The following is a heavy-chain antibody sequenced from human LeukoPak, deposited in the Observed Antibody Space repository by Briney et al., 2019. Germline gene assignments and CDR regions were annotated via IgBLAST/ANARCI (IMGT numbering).Heavy chain of an antibody. J-gene: IGHJ4*02. V-gene: IGHV4-34*01. CDR1: GGSFSGYY. CDR2: ITPSGSA. Sequence: SETLSLTCAVYGGSFSGYYWSWIRQSPGKGLEWIGEITPSGSANYNPSLENRVTISVDQSRNQFSLKLTSLTAVDSAVYYCASGLLWSRPHQNWGQGTLVTVSS. D-gene: IGHD2-21*01. CDR3: ASGLLWSRPHQN.